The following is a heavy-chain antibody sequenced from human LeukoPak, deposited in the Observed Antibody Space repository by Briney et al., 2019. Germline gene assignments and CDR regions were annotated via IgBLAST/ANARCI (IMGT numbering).Heavy chain of an antibody. CDR3: ARPRIAAAGTDNYYYYMDV. Sequence: SVKVSCKASGDTFSSYAISLVRQAPGQGLEWMGGIIPIFGTANYAQKFQGRVTITADESTSTAYMELSSLRSEDTAVYYCARPRIAAAGTDNYYYYMDVWGKGTTVTVSS. CDR1: GDTFSSYA. CDR2: IIPIFGTA. V-gene: IGHV1-69*13. D-gene: IGHD6-13*01. J-gene: IGHJ6*03.